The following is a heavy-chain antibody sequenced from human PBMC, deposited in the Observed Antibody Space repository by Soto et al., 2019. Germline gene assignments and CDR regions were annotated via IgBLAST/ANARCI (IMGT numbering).Heavy chain of an antibody. CDR2: IYHSGST. J-gene: IGHJ6*02. CDR3: ARSQYFDWLLPKYGMDV. D-gene: IGHD3-9*01. CDR1: GGSISSSNW. V-gene: IGHV4-4*03. Sequence: PETLSLTCAVSGGSISSSNWWSWVRQPPGKGLEWIGEIYHSGSTNYNPSLKSRVTISVDKSKNQFSLKLSSVTAADTAVYYCARSQYFDWLLPKYGMDVWGQRTTVTVSS.